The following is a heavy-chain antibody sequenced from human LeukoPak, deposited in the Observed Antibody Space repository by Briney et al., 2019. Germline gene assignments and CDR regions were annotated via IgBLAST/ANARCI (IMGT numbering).Heavy chain of an antibody. V-gene: IGHV4-31*03. CDR2: IYYSGNT. CDR3: ASGGAYCGADCYLPAFDS. CDR1: GSPISSAGYY. J-gene: IGHJ4*02. D-gene: IGHD2-21*02. Sequence: PSDTLSLTSTVSGSPISSAGYYWSSIRQHPGKGLEWIGYIYYSGNTYYNPSLKSRVTISVDTSKNQFSLKLSSVTAADTAVYYCASGGAYCGADCYLPAFDSWGQGTLVTVSS.